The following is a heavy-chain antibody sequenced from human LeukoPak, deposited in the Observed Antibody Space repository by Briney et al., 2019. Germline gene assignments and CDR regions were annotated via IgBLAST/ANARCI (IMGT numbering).Heavy chain of an antibody. V-gene: IGHV1-2*02. CDR2: INPNSGGT. CDR1: GYTFTGYY. Sequence: GASVKVSCKASGYTFTGYYMHWVRQAPGQGLEWMGWINPNSGGTNYAQKFQGRVTMTEDTSTDTAYMELSSLRSEDTAVYYCATDDYGSGTWGFDYWGQGTLVTVSS. CDR3: ATDDYGSGTWGFDY. J-gene: IGHJ4*02. D-gene: IGHD3-10*01.